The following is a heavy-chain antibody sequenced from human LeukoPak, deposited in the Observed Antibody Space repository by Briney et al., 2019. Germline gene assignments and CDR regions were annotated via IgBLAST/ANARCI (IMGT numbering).Heavy chain of an antibody. Sequence: GGSLRLSCAASDFTFSAYTMNWIRLAPGKGLEWVSSISSSRTYIYYADSVKGRFTISRDNAKNSLYLQMNSLRAEDTALYFCARDSDYGDYFDHWGEGTLVTVSS. CDR3: ARDSDYGDYFDH. CDR1: DFTFSAYT. CDR2: ISSSRTYI. D-gene: IGHD4-17*01. J-gene: IGHJ4*02. V-gene: IGHV3-21*06.